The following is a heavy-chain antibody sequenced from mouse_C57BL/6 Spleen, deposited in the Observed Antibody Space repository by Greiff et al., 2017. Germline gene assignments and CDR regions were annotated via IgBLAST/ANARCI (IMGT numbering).Heavy chain of an antibody. CDR2: IYPGSGNT. Sequence: QVQLQQSGPELVKPGASVKISCKASGYSFTSYYIHWVKQRPGQGLEWIGWIYPGSGNTKYNEKFKGKATLTADTSSSTAYMQLSSLTSEDSAVCYCARRIYDGYYEDYWGQGTTLTVSS. J-gene: IGHJ2*01. D-gene: IGHD2-3*01. CDR1: GYSFTSYY. V-gene: IGHV1-66*01. CDR3: ARRIYDGYYEDY.